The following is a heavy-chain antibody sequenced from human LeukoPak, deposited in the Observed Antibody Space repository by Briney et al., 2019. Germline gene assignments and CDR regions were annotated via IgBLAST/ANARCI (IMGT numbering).Heavy chain of an antibody. CDR3: TRAGTMYYYDSSGYYGDY. CDR1: GFTFGDYA. CDR2: IRSKAYGGTT. J-gene: IGHJ4*02. Sequence: PGGSLRLSCTASGFTFGDYAMSWFRQAPGKGLEWVGFIRSKAYGGTTEYAASVKGRFTISRDDSKSIAYLQMNSLKTEDTAVYYCTRAGTMYYYDSSGYYGDYWGQGTLVTVSS. D-gene: IGHD3-22*01. V-gene: IGHV3-49*03.